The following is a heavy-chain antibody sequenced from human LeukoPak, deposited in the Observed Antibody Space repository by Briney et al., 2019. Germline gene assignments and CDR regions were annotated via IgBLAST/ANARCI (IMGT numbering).Heavy chain of an antibody. CDR2: INPNSGGT. Sequence: ASVKVSCKASGYTFTGYYMHWVRQAPGQGLEWMGWINPNSGGTNYAQKFQGRVTMTRDTSISTAYMELSRLRSDDTAVYYCARAVGYGSGSLNFDYWGQGTLVTVSS. J-gene: IGHJ4*02. D-gene: IGHD3-10*01. CDR3: ARAVGYGSGSLNFDY. CDR1: GYTFTGYY. V-gene: IGHV1-2*02.